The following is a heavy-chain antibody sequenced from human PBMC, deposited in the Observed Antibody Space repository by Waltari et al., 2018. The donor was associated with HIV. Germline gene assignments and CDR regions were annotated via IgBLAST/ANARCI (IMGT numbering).Heavy chain of an antibody. Sequence: EVQLVESGGDLVQPGGSLRLSCAVSGFIFNTYSMNWVRQAPGKGLEWISYITSSSITIYYADSVKGRFTISRDNAKNSLYLQMNSLRAEDTAVYYCARLMVVAGTSYYGLDVWGQGTTVTVSS. CDR1: GFIFNTYS. D-gene: IGHD2-15*01. V-gene: IGHV3-48*01. J-gene: IGHJ6*02. CDR3: ARLMVVAGTSYYGLDV. CDR2: ITSSSITI.